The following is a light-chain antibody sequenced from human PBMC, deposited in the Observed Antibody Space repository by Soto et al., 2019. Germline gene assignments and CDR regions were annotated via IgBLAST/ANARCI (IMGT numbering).Light chain of an antibody. V-gene: IGKV1-5*01. CDR3: QQYNSYFIT. CDR2: DAS. Sequence: PVTPAPSILSAFGGRRVTIPCRASQTISAWLAWYQQKPGKAPKLLIYDASSLESGVPSRFSGSGSGTEFTLTISSLQPDDFATYYCQQYNSYFITFGQGTRLEIK. CDR1: QTISAW. J-gene: IGKJ5*01.